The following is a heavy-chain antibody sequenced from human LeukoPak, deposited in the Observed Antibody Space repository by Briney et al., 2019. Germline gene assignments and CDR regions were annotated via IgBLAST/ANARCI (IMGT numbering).Heavy chain of an antibody. Sequence: SGGSLRLSCAASGFIVSNYYMSWVRQPPGKGLEWVSVMYTGGGRYYGDSVKGRFTISRDNSKNTVFLQMNSLRVEDTALYYCTRGQSYCGADCYSDWGQGTLVTVSS. CDR1: GFIVSNYY. CDR3: TRGQSYCGADCYSD. V-gene: IGHV3-66*01. J-gene: IGHJ4*02. CDR2: MYTGGGR. D-gene: IGHD2-21*02.